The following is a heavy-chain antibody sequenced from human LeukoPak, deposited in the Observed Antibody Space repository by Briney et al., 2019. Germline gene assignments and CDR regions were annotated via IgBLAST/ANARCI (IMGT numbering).Heavy chain of an antibody. CDR2: ISWNSGSI. CDR1: GFTFDDYA. J-gene: IGHJ4*02. V-gene: IGHV3-9*01. D-gene: IGHD4-23*01. CDR3: ARDEAVDPGY. Sequence: GGSLRLSCAASGFTFDDYAMHWVRQAPGKGLEWVSGISWNSGSIGYADSVKGRFTISRDNAKNSLYLQMNSLRAEDTAVYYCARDEAVDPGYWGQGTLVTVSS.